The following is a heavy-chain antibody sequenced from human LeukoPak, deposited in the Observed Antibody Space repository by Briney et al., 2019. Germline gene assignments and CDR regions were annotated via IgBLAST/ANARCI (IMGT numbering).Heavy chain of an antibody. CDR2: ITSSGSTI. CDR1: GFTFSDYY. CDR3: ARTGYYSFDY. V-gene: IGHV3-11*01. D-gene: IGHD3/OR15-3a*01. Sequence: GGSLRLSCAASGFTFSDYYMSWIRXAPGXXXXXVSYITSSGSTIYYADSVKGRFTISRANAKNSLYLQMNSLRAEDTAVYYCARTGYYSFDYWGQGTLVTVSS. J-gene: IGHJ4*02.